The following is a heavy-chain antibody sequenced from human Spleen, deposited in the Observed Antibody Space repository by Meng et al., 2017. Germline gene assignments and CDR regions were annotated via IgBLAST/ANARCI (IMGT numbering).Heavy chain of an antibody. CDR2: IIPILGIA. J-gene: IGHJ6*02. D-gene: IGHD3-9*01. CDR3: ARARSRVVGRYFDWLATPYGMDV. CDR1: GGTFSSYT. V-gene: IGHV1-69*02. Sequence: SVKVSCKASGGTFSSYTISWVRQAPGQGLEWMGRIIPILGIANYAQKFQGRVTITAGKSTSTAYMELSSLRSEDTAVYYCARARSRVVGRYFDWLATPYGMDVWGQGTTVTVSS.